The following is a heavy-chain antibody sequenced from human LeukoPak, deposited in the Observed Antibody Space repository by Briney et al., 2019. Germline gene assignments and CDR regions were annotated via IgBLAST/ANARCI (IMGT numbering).Heavy chain of an antibody. Sequence: ASVKVSCKASGYTFTSYGISWVRQAPGQGLEWMGWINPNSGVSNYAQKFRGRVTMTRDTSISTAYMELSRLTSDDTAVYYCARVKGRVFGVIATKERYFDYWGQGTLVTVSS. CDR3: ARVKGRVFGVIATKERYFDY. D-gene: IGHD3-3*01. V-gene: IGHV1-2*02. CDR2: INPNSGVS. J-gene: IGHJ4*02. CDR1: GYTFTSYG.